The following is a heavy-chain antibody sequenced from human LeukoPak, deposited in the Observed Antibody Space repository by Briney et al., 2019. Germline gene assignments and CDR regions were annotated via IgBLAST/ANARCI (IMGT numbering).Heavy chain of an antibody. CDR1: GFTFSSYG. V-gene: IGHV3-30*18. J-gene: IGHJ4*02. CDR2: ISYDGSNK. Sequence: GGSLRLSCAASGFTFSSYGMHWVRQAPGKGLEWVAVISYDGSNKYYADSVKGRFTIFRDNPKNTLYLQMNSLRAEDTAVYYCAKGNHYYDSSGYELDYWGQGTLVTVSS. D-gene: IGHD3-22*01. CDR3: AKGNHYYDSSGYELDY.